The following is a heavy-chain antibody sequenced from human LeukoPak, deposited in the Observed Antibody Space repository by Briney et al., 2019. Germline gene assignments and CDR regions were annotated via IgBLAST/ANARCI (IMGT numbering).Heavy chain of an antibody. D-gene: IGHD6-13*01. J-gene: IGHJ4*02. Sequence: PSETLSLTCTVSGGSISSSSYYWGWIRQPPGKGLEWIGSIYYSGSTYYNPSLKSRVTISVDTSKNQFTLKLSSVTAADTAVYYCARHAAAAGPMGDYWGQGTLVTVSS. CDR1: GGSISSSSYY. CDR2: IYYSGST. V-gene: IGHV4-39*01. CDR3: ARHAAAAGPMGDY.